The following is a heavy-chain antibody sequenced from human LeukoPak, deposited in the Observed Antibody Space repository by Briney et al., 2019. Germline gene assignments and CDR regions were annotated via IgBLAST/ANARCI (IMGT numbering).Heavy chain of an antibody. J-gene: IGHJ4*02. Sequence: PSGTLSLTCAVSGGSISSTNWWNWVRQPPGGGLEWIGEIYHGWTTRYNPSLMSRVTISIDTSRNQFSLTLRSVTAADTAVYYCARWGGDATNYLDHWGQGILVTVSS. CDR2: IYHGWTT. D-gene: IGHD3-16*01. V-gene: IGHV4-4*02. CDR1: GGSISSTNW. CDR3: ARWGGDATNYLDH.